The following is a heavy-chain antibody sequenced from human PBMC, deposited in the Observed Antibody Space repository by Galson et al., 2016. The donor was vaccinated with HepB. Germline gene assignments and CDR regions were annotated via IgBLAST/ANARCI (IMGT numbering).Heavy chain of an antibody. V-gene: IGHV1-46*01. D-gene: IGHD1-20*01. CDR3: ARDGHNWDFDY. CDR2: IMPNDGTT. Sequence: SVKVSCKASGYTFTTFYVHWVRQAPGQGLEWIGRIMPNDGTTTYAQNFRGRVTVTGDTSTTTVYMELSSLISEDTAIYYCARDGHNWDFDYWGQGSLVTVSS. J-gene: IGHJ4*02. CDR1: GYTFTTFY.